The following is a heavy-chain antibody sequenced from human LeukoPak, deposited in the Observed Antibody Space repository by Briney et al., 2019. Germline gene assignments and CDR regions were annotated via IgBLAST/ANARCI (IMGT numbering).Heavy chain of an antibody. V-gene: IGHV1-69*05. J-gene: IGHJ4*02. CDR3: ARDPIAAVGNFDY. CDR2: IIPIFGTA. CDR1: GGTFSSYA. D-gene: IGHD6-13*01. Sequence: SVKVSCKASGGTFSSYAISWVRQAPGQGLEWMGRIIPIFGTANYAQKFQGRVTITTDESTSTAYMELSSLRSEDTAVYYCARDPIAAVGNFDYWGQGTLVTVSS.